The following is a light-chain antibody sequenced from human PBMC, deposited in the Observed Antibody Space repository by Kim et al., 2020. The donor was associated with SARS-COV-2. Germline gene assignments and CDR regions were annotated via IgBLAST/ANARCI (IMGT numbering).Light chain of an antibody. CDR1: SLRSYD. CDR3: NSRDSNDNVV. V-gene: IGLV3-19*01. CDR2: GKN. J-gene: IGLJ2*01. Sequence: VALGQTVRITCQGDSLRSYDATWYQQKPRQAPILVIYGKNNRPSGIPDRFSGSSSGNTASLTITGTQAGDEADYYCNSRDSNDNVVFGGGTQLTVL.